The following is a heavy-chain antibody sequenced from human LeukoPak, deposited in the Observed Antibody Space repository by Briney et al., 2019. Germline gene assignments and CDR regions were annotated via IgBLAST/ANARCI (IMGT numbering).Heavy chain of an antibody. CDR1: GFTFSSYS. CDR3: AKDKIQPRVPGAFDI. CDR2: ISGSGGST. D-gene: IGHD5-18*01. V-gene: IGHV3-23*01. Sequence: PGGSLRLSCAASGFTFSSYSMSWVRQAPGKGLEWVSAISGSGGSTYYADSVKGRFTISRDNSKNTLYLQMNSLRAEDTAVYYSAKDKIQPRVPGAFDIWGQGTMVTVSS. J-gene: IGHJ3*02.